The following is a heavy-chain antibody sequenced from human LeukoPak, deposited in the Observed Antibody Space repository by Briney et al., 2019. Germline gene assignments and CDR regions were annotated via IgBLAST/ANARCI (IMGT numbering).Heavy chain of an antibody. CDR3: ARHLRVGATNWFDP. V-gene: IGHV3-48*03. CDR2: ISSSGSTI. CDR1: GFTFSSYE. J-gene: IGHJ5*02. D-gene: IGHD1-26*01. Sequence: PGGCLRLSCAASGFTFSSYEMNWVRQAPGKGLEWVSYISSSGSTIYYADSVKGRFTISRDNAKNSLYLQMNSLRAEDTAVYYCARHLRVGATNWFDPWGQGTLVTVSS.